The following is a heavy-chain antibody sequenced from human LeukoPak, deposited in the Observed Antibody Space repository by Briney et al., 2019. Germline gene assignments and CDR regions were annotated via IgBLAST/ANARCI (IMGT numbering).Heavy chain of an antibody. CDR1: GFTFTSSA. CDR3: AALSSYDSSGYYYGYFDY. V-gene: IGHV1-58*02. J-gene: IGHJ4*02. Sequence: ASVKVSCKASGFTFTSSAMQWVRQARGQRLEWIGWIVVGSGNTNYAQKFQERVTITRDMSTSTAYMELSSLRSEDTAVYYCAALSSYDSSGYYYGYFDYWGQGTLVTVSS. CDR2: IVVGSGNT. D-gene: IGHD3-22*01.